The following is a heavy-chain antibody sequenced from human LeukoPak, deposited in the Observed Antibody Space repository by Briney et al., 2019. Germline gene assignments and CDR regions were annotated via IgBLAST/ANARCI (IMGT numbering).Heavy chain of an antibody. J-gene: IGHJ4*02. D-gene: IGHD2-15*01. CDR1: GGSFSGYY. V-gene: IGHV4-34*01. CDR3: ARGSCSGGSCYNPTQSHYFDY. CDR2: INHSGST. Sequence: KPSETLSLTCAVYGGSFSGYYWSWIRQPPGKGLEWIGEINHSGSTNYNPSLKSRVTISVDTSKNQFSLKLSSVTAADTAVYYCARGSCSGGSCYNPTQSHYFDYWGQGTLVTVSS.